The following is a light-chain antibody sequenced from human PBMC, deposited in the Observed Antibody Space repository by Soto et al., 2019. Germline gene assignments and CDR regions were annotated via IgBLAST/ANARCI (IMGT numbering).Light chain of an antibody. Sequence: DIQMTQSPSTLSASVGDRVTITCRASETISTYLAWYQQKPGKAPKLLIYKASSLETGVPSRFSGSGSGTEFTLTINSLQPDDFATYYCQQYNSYTYNFGQGTKLEI. J-gene: IGKJ2*01. CDR2: KAS. CDR3: QQYNSYTYN. V-gene: IGKV1-5*03. CDR1: ETISTY.